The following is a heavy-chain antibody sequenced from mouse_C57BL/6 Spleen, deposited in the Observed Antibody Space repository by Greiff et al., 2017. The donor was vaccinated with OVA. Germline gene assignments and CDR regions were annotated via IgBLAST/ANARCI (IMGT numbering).Heavy chain of an antibody. J-gene: IGHJ3*01. CDR1: GYTFTDYY. V-gene: IGHV1-26*01. CDR3: ASVAHYYGSSLFAY. Sequence: EVQLQQSGPELVKPGASVKISCKASGYTFTDYYMNWVKQSHGKSLEWIGDINPNNGGTSYNQKFKGKATLTVDKSSSTAYMELRSLTSEDSAVYYCASVAHYYGSSLFAYWGQGTLVTVSA. CDR2: INPNNGGT. D-gene: IGHD1-1*01.